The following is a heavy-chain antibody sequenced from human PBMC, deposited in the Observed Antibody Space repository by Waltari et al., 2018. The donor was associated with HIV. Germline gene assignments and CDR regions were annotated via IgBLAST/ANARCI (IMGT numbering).Heavy chain of an antibody. D-gene: IGHD5-12*01. CDR3: AKDRDGYTGYCDY. Sequence: EVQLVESGGGLVQPGRSLRLSCAASGFTFDDYAMHWVRQAPGKGLGWVSGIRWNSGSIGYADSVKGRFTISRDNAKNSLYLQMNSLRAEDTALYYCAKDRDGYTGYCDYWGQGTLVTVSS. CDR1: GFTFDDYA. CDR2: IRWNSGSI. J-gene: IGHJ4*02. V-gene: IGHV3-9*01.